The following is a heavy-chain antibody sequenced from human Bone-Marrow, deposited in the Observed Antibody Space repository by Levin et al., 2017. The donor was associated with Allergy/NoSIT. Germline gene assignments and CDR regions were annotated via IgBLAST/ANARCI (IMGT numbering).Heavy chain of an antibody. CDR1: GGSISSGDYY. V-gene: IGHV4-30-4*01. CDR2: IYYSGST. J-gene: IGHJ4*02. D-gene: IGHD5-12*01. Sequence: LRLSCTVSGGSISSGDYYWSWIRQPPGKGLEWIGYIYYSGSTYYNPSLKSRVTISVDTSKNQFSLKLSSVTAADTAVYYCARIRFSGYDWEDYWGQGTLVTVSS. CDR3: ARIRFSGYDWEDY.